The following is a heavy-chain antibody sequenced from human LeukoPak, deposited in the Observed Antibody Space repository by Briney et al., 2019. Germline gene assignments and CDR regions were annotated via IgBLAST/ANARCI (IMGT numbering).Heavy chain of an antibody. CDR2: INPNSGGT. D-gene: IGHD5-12*01. J-gene: IGHJ3*02. CDR3: ARVRYSGYSSYAFDI. V-gene: IGHV1-2*02. CDR1: GYTFTGYH. Sequence: ASVKVSCKASGYTFTGYHMHWVRQAPGQGLEWMGWINPNSGGTNYAQKFQGRVTMTRDTSISTAYMDLSRLRSDDTAVYYCARVRYSGYSSYAFDIWVQGTMLTVSS.